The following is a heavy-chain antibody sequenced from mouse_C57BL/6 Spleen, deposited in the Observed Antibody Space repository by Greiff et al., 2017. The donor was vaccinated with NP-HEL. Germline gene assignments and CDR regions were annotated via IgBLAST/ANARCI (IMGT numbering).Heavy chain of an antibody. CDR2: IYPGDGDT. CDR1: GYAFSSSW. J-gene: IGHJ2*01. Sequence: VQLQQSGPELVKPGASVKISCKASGYAFSSSWMNWVKQRPGKGLEWIGRIYPGDGDTNYNGKFKGKATLTADKSSSTAYMQLSSLTSEDSAVYFCAREYYGSSYEYYFDYWGQGTTLTVSS. CDR3: AREYYGSSYEYYFDY. D-gene: IGHD1-1*01. V-gene: IGHV1-82*01.